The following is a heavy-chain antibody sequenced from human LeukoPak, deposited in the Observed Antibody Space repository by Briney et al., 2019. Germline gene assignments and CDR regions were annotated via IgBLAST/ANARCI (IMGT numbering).Heavy chain of an antibody. V-gene: IGHV1-18*04. D-gene: IGHD3-3*01. J-gene: IGHJ4*02. CDR1: GYTFTGYY. CDR3: ARDLNEGTYYDFWSGPTYTPDY. CDR2: ISAYNGNT. Sequence: GASVKVSCKASGYTFTGYYMHWVRQAPGQGLEWMGWISAYNGNTNYAQKLQGRVTMTTDTSTSTAYMELRSLRSDDTAVYYCARDLNEGTYYDFWSGPTYTPDYWGQGTLVTISS.